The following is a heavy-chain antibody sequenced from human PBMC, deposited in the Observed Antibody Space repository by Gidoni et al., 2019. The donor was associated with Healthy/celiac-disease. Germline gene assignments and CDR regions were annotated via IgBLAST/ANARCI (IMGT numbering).Heavy chain of an antibody. Sequence: QVQLQQWGAGLLKPSETLSLTCAVYGGSFSGYYWSWIRQPPGKGLEWIGEINHSGSTNYNPSLKSRVTISVDTSKNQFSLKLSSVTAADTAVYYCARVVRRLQLFDYWGQGTLVTVSS. V-gene: IGHV4-34*01. CDR2: INHSGST. D-gene: IGHD1-1*01. J-gene: IGHJ4*02. CDR1: GGSFSGYY. CDR3: ARVVRRLQLFDY.